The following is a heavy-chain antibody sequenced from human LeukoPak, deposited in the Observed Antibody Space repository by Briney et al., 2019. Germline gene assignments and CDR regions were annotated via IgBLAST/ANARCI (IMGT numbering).Heavy chain of an antibody. Sequence: GASVNVSCKASGYTFTSYGISWVRQAPGQGLEWMGWISAYNGNTNFAQKLQGRVTMTTDTSTSTAYMELRSLRSDDTAVYYCAREYSGSYYYYYYMDVWGKGTTVTVSS. J-gene: IGHJ6*03. CDR2: ISAYNGNT. CDR3: AREYSGSYYYYYYMDV. V-gene: IGHV1-18*01. D-gene: IGHD1-26*01. CDR1: GYTFTSYG.